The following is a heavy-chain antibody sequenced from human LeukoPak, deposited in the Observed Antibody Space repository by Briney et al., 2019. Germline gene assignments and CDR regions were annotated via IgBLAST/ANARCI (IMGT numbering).Heavy chain of an antibody. CDR1: GYSISSGYY. CDR2: IYHSGST. Sequence: SETLSLTCTVSGYSISSGYYWGWIRQPPGKGLEWIGSIYHSGSTYYNPSLKSRVTISVDTSKNQFSLKLSSVTAADTAVYYCARVGYSYDHGLDYWGQGTLVTVSS. J-gene: IGHJ4*02. V-gene: IGHV4-38-2*02. CDR3: ARVGYSYDHGLDY. D-gene: IGHD5-18*01.